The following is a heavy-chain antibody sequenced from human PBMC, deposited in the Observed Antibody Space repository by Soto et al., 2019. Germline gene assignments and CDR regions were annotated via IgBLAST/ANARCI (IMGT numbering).Heavy chain of an antibody. Sequence: GGSLRLSCAASGFTFSTYWMNWVRQAPGKGLEWVANIKQDGSEKYYVDSVKGRFTISRDNAKNSLYLQMNGLRAEDTAVYYCARGGAGKFYYYYGMDVWGQGTTVTVSS. J-gene: IGHJ6*02. V-gene: IGHV3-7*01. D-gene: IGHD3-10*01. CDR2: IKQDGSEK. CDR1: GFTFSTYW. CDR3: ARGGAGKFYYYYGMDV.